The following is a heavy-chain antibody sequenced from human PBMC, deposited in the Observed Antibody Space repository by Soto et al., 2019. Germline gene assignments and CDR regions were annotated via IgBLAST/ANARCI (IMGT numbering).Heavy chain of an antibody. V-gene: IGHV4-30-4*01. Sequence: SETLSLTCSVSGDSISNLDYFWAWIRQPPGQALEYIGYIYKSATTYYNPSFESRVAVSVDTSKSQFSLNVTSVTAADTAVYFCARGRYCLTGRCFPNWFDSWGQGALVTVSS. CDR2: IYKSATT. CDR1: GDSISNLDYF. D-gene: IGHD7-27*01. CDR3: ARGRYCLTGRCFPNWFDS. J-gene: IGHJ5*01.